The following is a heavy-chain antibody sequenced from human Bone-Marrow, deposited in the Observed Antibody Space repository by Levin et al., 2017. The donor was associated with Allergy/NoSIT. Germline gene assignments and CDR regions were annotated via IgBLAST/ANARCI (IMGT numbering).Heavy chain of an antibody. Sequence: PSETLSLTCTVSGGSISTYYWSWIRQTPEKGLEWIAYVYNNGRTSYNPALESRVTISIDTSKDQFSLRLGSVTVADTAIYYCARSSAWNAPYNSDYYFDVWGKGTTVTVSS. CDR1: GGSISTYY. CDR2: VYNNGRT. D-gene: IGHD1-1*01. J-gene: IGHJ6*03. CDR3: ARSSAWNAPYNSDYYFDV. V-gene: IGHV4-59*08.